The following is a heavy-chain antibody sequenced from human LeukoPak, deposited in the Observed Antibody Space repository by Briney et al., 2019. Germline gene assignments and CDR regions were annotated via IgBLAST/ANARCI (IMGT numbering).Heavy chain of an antibody. CDR1: GYTFTGYY. Sequence: GASVKVSCKASGYTFTGYYMHWVRQAPGQGLEWMGWINPNSGGTNYAQKFQGRVTMTRDTSISTAYMELSRLRSDDTAVYYCARAPYYYDSSGYSFWGQGTLVTVSS. CDR2: INPNSGGT. D-gene: IGHD3-22*01. V-gene: IGHV1-2*02. J-gene: IGHJ4*02. CDR3: ARAPYYYDSSGYSF.